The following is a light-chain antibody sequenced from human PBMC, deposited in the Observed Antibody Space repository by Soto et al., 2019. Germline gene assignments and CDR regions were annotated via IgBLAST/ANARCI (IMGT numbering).Light chain of an antibody. CDR1: RSHIGTNS. J-gene: IGLJ3*02. Sequence: QSVLTQPPSASGTPGQRITISCSGSRSHIGTNSVNWYQQFPGTAPKLLIHSDDQRPSGVPDRFSGSKSGTSASLAISGLQYEDEADYYCAAWDASLSGWVFGGGTKLTVL. V-gene: IGLV1-44*01. CDR3: AAWDASLSGWV. CDR2: SDD.